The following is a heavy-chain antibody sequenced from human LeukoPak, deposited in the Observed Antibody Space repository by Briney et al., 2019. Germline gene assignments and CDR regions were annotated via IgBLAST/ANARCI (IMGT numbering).Heavy chain of an antibody. CDR2: INHSGST. Sequence: SETLSLTCAVYGGFFSGYYWSWIRQPPGKGLEWIGEINHSGSTNYNPSLKSRVTISVDTSKNQFSLKLSSVTAADTAVYYCARGRGKRKPYCSSTSCSYRDYWGQGTLVTVSS. CDR3: ARGRGKRKPYCSSTSCSYRDY. CDR1: GGFFSGYY. D-gene: IGHD2-2*01. V-gene: IGHV4-34*01. J-gene: IGHJ4*02.